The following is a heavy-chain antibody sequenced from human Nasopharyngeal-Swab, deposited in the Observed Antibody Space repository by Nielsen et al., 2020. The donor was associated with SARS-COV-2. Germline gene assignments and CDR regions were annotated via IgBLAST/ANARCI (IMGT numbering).Heavy chain of an antibody. CDR3: ASSDYVWGSYRYTGAYFPY. J-gene: IGHJ4*02. V-gene: IGHV1-69*10. CDR2: IIPILGIA. CDR1: GGTFSSYA. Sequence: SSVKVSCQPSGGTFSSYAISWVRQAPGHGLEWMGGIIPILGIANYAQKFQGRVTITADKSTSTAYMELSRLRSEDTAVYYCASSDYVWGSYRYTGAYFPYWGQGTLVTISS. D-gene: IGHD3-16*02.